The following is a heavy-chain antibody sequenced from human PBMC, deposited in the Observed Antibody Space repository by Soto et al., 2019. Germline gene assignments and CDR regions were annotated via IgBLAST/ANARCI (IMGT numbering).Heavy chain of an antibody. V-gene: IGHV1-69*04. Sequence: SVKVSCKASGGTFSSYTISWVRQAPGQGLEWMGRIIPILGIANYAQKFQGRVTITADKSTSTAYMELSSLRSEDTAVYYCATDEKSDDSFDYWGQGTLVTVSS. CDR2: IIPILGIA. CDR3: ATDEKSDDSFDY. CDR1: GGTFSSYT. D-gene: IGHD1-1*01. J-gene: IGHJ4*02.